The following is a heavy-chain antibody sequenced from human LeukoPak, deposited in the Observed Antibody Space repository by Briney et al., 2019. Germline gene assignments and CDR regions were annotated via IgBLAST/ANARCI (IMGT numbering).Heavy chain of an antibody. CDR1: GFTFSSYA. J-gene: IGHJ3*02. D-gene: IGHD3-10*01. CDR2: ISGSGGST. CDR3: AKVGAGITMVRGAFDI. V-gene: IGHV3-23*01. Sequence: GGSLRLSCAASGFTFSSYAMSWVRQAPGKGLEWVSAISGSGGSTYYADSVKGRFTISRDNSKNTLYLPMNSLRAEDTAVYYCAKVGAGITMVRGAFDIWGQGTMVTVSS.